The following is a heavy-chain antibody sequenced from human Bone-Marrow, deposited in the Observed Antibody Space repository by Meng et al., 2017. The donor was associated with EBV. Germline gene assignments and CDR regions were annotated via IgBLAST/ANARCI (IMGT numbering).Heavy chain of an antibody. V-gene: IGHV1-69*06. CDR1: GDPISTFA. CDR3: ARFPNNYDSSGYGY. Sequence: QGQLGQSGAEVKKPGSSVKVSCKASGDPISTFAISWVRQAPGQGLEWMGGIIPISGTTNYAQEFQGRVTITADKSTSTVYMELNSLRSEDTALYYCARFPNNYDSSGYGYWGQGTLVTVSS. J-gene: IGHJ4*02. CDR2: IIPISGTT. D-gene: IGHD3-22*01.